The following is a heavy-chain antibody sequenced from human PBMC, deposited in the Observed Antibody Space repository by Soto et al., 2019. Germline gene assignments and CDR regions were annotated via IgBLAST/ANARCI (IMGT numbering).Heavy chain of an antibody. V-gene: IGHV1-8*01. CDR3: ARGGAEWLGRWGMDV. J-gene: IGHJ6*02. CDR2: RDPNSGNT. CDR1: GYGFTSYD. Sequence: SVTVSWVACGYGFTSYDSNWARQATGQGREGMGWRDPNSGNTGYAQKFQGRGTMTTNTSISTAYMQLTTLRSEDTAVYYRARGGAEWLGRWGMDVWGHGTTVPVAS. D-gene: IGHD6-19*01.